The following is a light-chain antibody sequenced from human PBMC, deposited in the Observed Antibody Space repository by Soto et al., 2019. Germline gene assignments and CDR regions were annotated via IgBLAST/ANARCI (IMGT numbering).Light chain of an antibody. J-gene: IGLJ2*01. CDR1: SSNIGAGYD. CDR2: GNS. CDR3: QSYDSSLSVV. Sequence: QSVLTQPPSVSGAPGQRVTISCTRSSSNIGAGYDVHWYQQLPGTAPKLLIYGNSKRPSGVTDRSSGSKSGTSASLAITGLEAEDEAYYYCQSYDSSLSVVFGGGTQLTVL. V-gene: IGLV1-40*01.